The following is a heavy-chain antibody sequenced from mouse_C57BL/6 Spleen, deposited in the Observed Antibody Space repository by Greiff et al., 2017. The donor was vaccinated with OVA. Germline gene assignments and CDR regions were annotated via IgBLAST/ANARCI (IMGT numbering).Heavy chain of an antibody. Sequence: EVQLQQSGAELVKPGASVKLSCTASGFNIKDYYMHWVKQRTEQGLEWIGRIDPEDGESKSAPKFQGKATLTADTSSNTAYLQLSSLTSEDTAVYYCASYSSGYAMDYWGQGTSVTVAS. CDR3: ASYSSGYAMDY. V-gene: IGHV14-2*01. J-gene: IGHJ4*01. D-gene: IGHD3-2*02. CDR2: IDPEDGES. CDR1: GFNIKDYY.